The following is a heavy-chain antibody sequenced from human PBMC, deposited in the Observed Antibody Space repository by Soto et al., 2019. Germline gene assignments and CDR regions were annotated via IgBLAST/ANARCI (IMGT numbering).Heavy chain of an antibody. CDR3: ARGELYGDFDY. J-gene: IGHJ4*02. CDR2: INHSGST. D-gene: IGHD4-17*01. V-gene: IGHV4-34*01. CDR1: GGSFSGYY. Sequence: PSETLSLTCAVYGGSFSGYYWSWIRQPPGKGLEWIGEINHSGSTNYNPSLKSRVTISVDTSKNQFSLKLSSVTAADTAVYYCARGELYGDFDYWGQGTLVTVSS.